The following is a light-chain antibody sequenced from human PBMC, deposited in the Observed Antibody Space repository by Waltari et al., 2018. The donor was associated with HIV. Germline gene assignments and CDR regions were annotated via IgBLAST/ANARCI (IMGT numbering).Light chain of an antibody. CDR3: QQTFSPPRT. V-gene: IGKV1-39*01. CDR2: AAS. Sequence: INMTQSPSSLSASVGDRVTITCRTSQNIINYLNWYHQSPGKAPTLLIFAASTLQDGVSSRFSGSGSDTEFALSIAGLQPEDFGTYYCQQTFSPPRTFGPGT. CDR1: QNIINY. J-gene: IGKJ3*01.